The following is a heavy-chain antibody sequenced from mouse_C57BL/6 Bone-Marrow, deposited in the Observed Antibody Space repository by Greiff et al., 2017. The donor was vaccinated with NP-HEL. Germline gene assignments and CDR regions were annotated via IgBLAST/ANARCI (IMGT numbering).Heavy chain of an antibody. J-gene: IGHJ3*01. CDR3: AREELGRGFAY. D-gene: IGHD4-1*01. V-gene: IGHV5-16*01. CDR2: INYDGSST. Sequence: DVKLVESEGGLVQPGSSMKLSCTASGFTFSDYYMAWVRQVPEKGLEWVANINYDGSSTYYLDSLKSRFIISRDNAKNILYLQMSSLKSEDTATYYCAREELGRGFAYWGQGTLVTVSA. CDR1: GFTFSDYY.